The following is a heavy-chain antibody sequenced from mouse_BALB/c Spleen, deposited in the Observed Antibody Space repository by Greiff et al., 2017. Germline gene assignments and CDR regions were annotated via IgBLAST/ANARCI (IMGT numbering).Heavy chain of an antibody. D-gene: IGHD2-3*01. Sequence: QVQLKESGPELVKPGASVKISCKASGYAFSSSWMNWVKQRPGQGLEWIGRIYPGDGDTNYNGKFKGKATLTADKSSSTAYMQLSSLTSVDSAVYFCARGDGYYPLAMDYWGQGTSVTVSS. CDR1: GYAFSSSW. V-gene: IGHV1-82*01. J-gene: IGHJ4*01. CDR3: ARGDGYYPLAMDY. CDR2: IYPGDGDT.